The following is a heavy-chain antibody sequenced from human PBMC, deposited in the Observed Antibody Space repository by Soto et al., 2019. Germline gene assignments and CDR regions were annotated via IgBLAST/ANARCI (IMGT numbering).Heavy chain of an antibody. Sequence: GGSLRLSCAASGFNFRTYEMNWVRLAPGRGLEWVSYISDGASTIYYADSVKGRFTISRDDAKNSVYLQMNSLTAEDTAIYYCARDRYGMRPYYFDYWGPGTPVTVSS. D-gene: IGHD4-17*01. J-gene: IGHJ4*02. CDR1: GFNFRTYE. CDR2: ISDGASTI. CDR3: ARDRYGMRPYYFDY. V-gene: IGHV3-48*03.